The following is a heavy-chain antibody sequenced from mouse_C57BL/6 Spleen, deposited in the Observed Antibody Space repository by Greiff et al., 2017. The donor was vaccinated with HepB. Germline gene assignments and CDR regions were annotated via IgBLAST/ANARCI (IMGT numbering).Heavy chain of an antibody. D-gene: IGHD2-13*01. CDR1: GYTFTSYG. Sequence: QVQLQQSGAELARPGASVKLSCKASGYTFTSYGISWVKQRTGQGLEWIGEIYPRSGNTYYNEKFKGKATLTADKSSSTAYMERRSLTSGDSAVYFCARLTLGDYFDYWGQGTTLTVSS. J-gene: IGHJ2*01. V-gene: IGHV1-81*01. CDR3: ARLTLGDYFDY. CDR2: IYPRSGNT.